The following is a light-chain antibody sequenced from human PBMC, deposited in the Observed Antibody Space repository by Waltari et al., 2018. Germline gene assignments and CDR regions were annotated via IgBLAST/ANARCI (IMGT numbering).Light chain of an antibody. Sequence: EIVLTQSPGTLSLSPWERATLSCRASQSVSSSYLAWYQQKPGQAPRLLIYSASSRATGIPDRFSGSGSGTDFTLTISRLEPEDFAVYYCQQYGTSPPETFGQGTKVEIK. J-gene: IGKJ1*01. CDR1: QSVSSSY. V-gene: IGKV3-20*01. CDR3: QQYGTSPPET. CDR2: SAS.